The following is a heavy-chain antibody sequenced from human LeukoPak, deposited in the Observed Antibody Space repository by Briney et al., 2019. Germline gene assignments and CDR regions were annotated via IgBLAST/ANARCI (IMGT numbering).Heavy chain of an antibody. CDR2: IYYSGST. J-gene: IGHJ3*02. D-gene: IGHD6-6*01. CDR3: ARLSQIVAFDI. CDR1: GGSINSYY. V-gene: IGHV4-59*08. Sequence: PSETLSLTCAVSGGSINSYYWSWIRQPPGKGLEWIGYIYYSGSTNYKPSLKSRVTISVDTSKNQFSLKLSSVTAADTAVYYCARLSQIVAFDIWGQGTMVTVSS.